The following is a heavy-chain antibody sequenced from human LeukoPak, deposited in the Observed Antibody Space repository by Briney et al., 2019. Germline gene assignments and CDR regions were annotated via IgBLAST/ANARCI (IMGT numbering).Heavy chain of an antibody. Sequence: GASVKVSCKASGYTFSSYGISWVRQAPGQGLAWMGWISAYNGNTNYAQKLQGRVTMTTDTSTHTAYMELRSLRSDDTAVYYCARATGSETSYYFWGQGTLVTVSS. CDR3: ARATGSETSYYF. CDR2: ISAYNGNT. V-gene: IGHV1-18*01. D-gene: IGHD3-10*01. CDR1: GYTFSSYG. J-gene: IGHJ4*02.